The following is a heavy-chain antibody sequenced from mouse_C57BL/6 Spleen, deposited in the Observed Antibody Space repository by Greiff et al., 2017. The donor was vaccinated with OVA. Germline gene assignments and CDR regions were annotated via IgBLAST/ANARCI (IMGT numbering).Heavy chain of an antibody. Sequence: VQLQQSGTELVKPGASVKLSCKASGYTFTSYWMHWVKQRPGQGLEWIGNINPSNGGTNYNEKFKSKATLTVDKSSSTAYMQLSSLTSEDSAVYYCARIWLLTWGFMDYWGQGTSVTVSS. D-gene: IGHD2-2*01. V-gene: IGHV1-53*01. CDR2: INPSNGGT. J-gene: IGHJ4*01. CDR3: ARIWLLTWGFMDY. CDR1: GYTFTSYW.